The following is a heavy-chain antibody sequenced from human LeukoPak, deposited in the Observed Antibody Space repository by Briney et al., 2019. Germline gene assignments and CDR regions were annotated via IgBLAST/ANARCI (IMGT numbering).Heavy chain of an antibody. CDR2: ISGSGGST. CDR3: ARFTKDSSSSSGYYFDY. Sequence: PGGSLRLSCAASGFTFSSYAMSWVRQAPGKGLEWVSAISGSGGSTYYADSVKGRFTISRDNSKNTLYLQMNSLRAEDTAVYYCARFTKDSSSSSGYYFDYWGQGTLVTVSS. D-gene: IGHD6-13*01. J-gene: IGHJ4*02. V-gene: IGHV3-23*01. CDR1: GFTFSSYA.